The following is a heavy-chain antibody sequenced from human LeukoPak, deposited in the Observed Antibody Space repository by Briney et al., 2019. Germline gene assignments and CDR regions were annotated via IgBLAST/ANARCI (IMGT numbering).Heavy chain of an antibody. CDR2: INVDSGNT. CDR1: GYSFTSYA. Sequence: GASVKVSCKASGYSFTSYAMHWVRHALGQRPEWMGWINVDSGNTKYSEKFQDRVTITRDTSAGTAYVELSRLSSEDTAIYYCARDHRANGNFVSATTFDFWGQGTLVTVSS. V-gene: IGHV1-3*01. CDR3: ARDHRANGNFVSATTFDF. J-gene: IGHJ4*02. D-gene: IGHD2/OR15-2a*01.